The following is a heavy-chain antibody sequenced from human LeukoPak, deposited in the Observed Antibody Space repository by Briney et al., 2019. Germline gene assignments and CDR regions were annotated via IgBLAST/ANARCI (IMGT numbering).Heavy chain of an antibody. CDR1: GYYISSGYY. Sequence: SEPLPLTCTVSGYYISSGYYWGWIRQPPGKGLEWVGSIYHSGSTYYSPSLKSRVTISVGTSKNQFSLKLSSVTAADTAVYYCARDLKERYCSGGSCYRGWDYWGQGTLVTVSS. CDR3: ARDLKERYCSGGSCYRGWDY. CDR2: IYHSGST. V-gene: IGHV4-38-2*02. J-gene: IGHJ4*02. D-gene: IGHD2-15*01.